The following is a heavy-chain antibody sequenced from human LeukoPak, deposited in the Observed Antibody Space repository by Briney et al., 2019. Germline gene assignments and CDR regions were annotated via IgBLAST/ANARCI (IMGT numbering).Heavy chain of an antibody. J-gene: IGHJ3*02. CDR3: ARYYYDSSGYYFDAFDI. Sequence: GESLKISCKGSGYSFTSYWIGWVRQMPGKGLEWMGIIYPGDSDTRYSPSFQGQVIISADKSISTAYLQWSSLKASDTAMYYCARYYYDSSGYYFDAFDIWGQGTMVTVSS. CDR2: IYPGDSDT. CDR1: GYSFTSYW. V-gene: IGHV5-51*01. D-gene: IGHD3-22*01.